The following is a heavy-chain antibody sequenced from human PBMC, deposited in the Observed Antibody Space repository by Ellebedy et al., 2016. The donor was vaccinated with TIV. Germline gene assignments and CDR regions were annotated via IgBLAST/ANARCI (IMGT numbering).Heavy chain of an antibody. CDR2: VNRSGSA. CDR1: AGSFSGYS. Sequence: MPGGSLRLSCAVYAGSFSGYSWTWIRQPPGKGLEWIGEVNRSGSANYNPSLKSRVTISMDTSKNQFSLTLRTVTAADTAVYYCARGSRVFGDYSFHFDPWGQGTLVTVSS. D-gene: IGHD4-17*01. J-gene: IGHJ5*02. CDR3: ARGSRVFGDYSFHFDP. V-gene: IGHV4-34*01.